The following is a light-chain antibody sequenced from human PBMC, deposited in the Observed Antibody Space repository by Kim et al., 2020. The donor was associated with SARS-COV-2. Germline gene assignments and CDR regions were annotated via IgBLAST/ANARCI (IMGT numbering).Light chain of an antibody. J-gene: IGLJ2*01. V-gene: IGLV3-19*01. CDR1: SLRCYY. CDR3: NSRNSNDNVV. Sequence: VALGQTVRITCQGDSLRCYYANWYKRKPEQAPILVIYSNNNRATGIPDRFSGSGSGNTASLTITGAQAGDEADYYCNSRNSNDNVVFGGGTQLTVL. CDR2: SNN.